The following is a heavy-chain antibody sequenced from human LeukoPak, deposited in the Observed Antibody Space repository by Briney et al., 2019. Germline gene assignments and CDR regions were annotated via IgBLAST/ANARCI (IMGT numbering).Heavy chain of an antibody. CDR2: ISWNGGSI. CDR3: AKGYCSGGSCYSAYDY. CDR1: GFPFDDYA. D-gene: IGHD2-15*01. J-gene: IGHJ4*02. V-gene: IGHV3-9*01. Sequence: PGGSLRLSCAASGFPFDDYAMHWVRHAPGKGLEWVSGISWNGGSIGYADSVKGRFTISRDNAKNSLYLQMNSLRAEDTALYYCAKGYCSGGSCYSAYDYWGQGTLVTVSS.